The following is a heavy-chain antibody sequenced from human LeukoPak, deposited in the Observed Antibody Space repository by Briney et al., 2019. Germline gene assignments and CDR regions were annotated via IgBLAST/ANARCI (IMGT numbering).Heavy chain of an antibody. CDR1: GFTFSSYG. CDR2: ISGSGGST. Sequence: GGSLRLSCAASGFTFSSYGMSWVRQAPGKGLEWVSAISGSGGSTYYADSVKGRFTISRDNSKNTLYLQMNSLRAEDTAVYYCAKDRLTYYYDSSGFSGHWGQGTLVTVSS. J-gene: IGHJ4*02. V-gene: IGHV3-23*01. D-gene: IGHD3-22*01. CDR3: AKDRLTYYYDSSGFSGH.